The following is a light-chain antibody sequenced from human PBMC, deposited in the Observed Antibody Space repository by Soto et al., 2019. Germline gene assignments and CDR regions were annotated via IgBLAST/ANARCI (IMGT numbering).Light chain of an antibody. Sequence: DIRMTQSPSTLSASVGDRVTITCRASQSINNWLAWYQQKPGKAPNLLIYDASSLESGVPSRFSGSGSGTDFTLTISSLEPEDFAVYYCQQRSNWPWTSGQGTKVDIK. CDR2: DAS. V-gene: IGKV1-5*01. CDR3: QQRSNWPWT. CDR1: QSINNW. J-gene: IGKJ1*01.